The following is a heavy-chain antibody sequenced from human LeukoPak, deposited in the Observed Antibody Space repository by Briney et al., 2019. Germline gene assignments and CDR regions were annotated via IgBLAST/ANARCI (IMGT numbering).Heavy chain of an antibody. V-gene: IGHV3-23*01. D-gene: IGHD3-9*01. CDR1: GFTFSTHA. CDR3: AKGQTYYDTLTGYPRYYYYGMDV. J-gene: IGHJ6*02. Sequence: GGPLRLSCAASGFTFSTHAMSWVRQAPGKGLEWVSAVTSGGSTYNADSVKGRFTISRDDSKNMLYLQMNSLRAEDTAVYYCAKGQTYYDTLTGYPRYYYYGMDVWGQGTTVTVAS. CDR2: VTSGGST.